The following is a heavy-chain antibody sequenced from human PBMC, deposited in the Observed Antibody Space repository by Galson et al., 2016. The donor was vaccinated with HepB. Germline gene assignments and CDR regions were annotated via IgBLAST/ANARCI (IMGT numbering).Heavy chain of an antibody. Sequence: SLRLSCAASGFVFSGSTIHWVRQASGRGLEWVGRIRSRATNYETGYTPSVKGRFTVSRDDSKNTTYLQMGSLKVEDTALYYCTATSIRPDSSGNYDYWGQGTLVTFSS. CDR3: TATSIRPDSSGNYDY. CDR1: GFVFSGST. CDR2: IRSRATNYET. D-gene: IGHD3-22*01. V-gene: IGHV3-73*01. J-gene: IGHJ4*02.